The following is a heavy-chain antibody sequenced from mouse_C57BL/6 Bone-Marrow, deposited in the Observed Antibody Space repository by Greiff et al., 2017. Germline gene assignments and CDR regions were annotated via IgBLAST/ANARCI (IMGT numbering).Heavy chain of an antibody. V-gene: IGHV1-81*01. CDR1: GYTFTSYG. J-gene: IGHJ3*01. Sequence: VKLMESGAELARPGASVKLSCKASGYTFTSYGISWVKQRTGQGLEWIGEIYPRSGNTYYNEKFKGKATLTADKSSSTAYMELRSLTSEDAAVYFCASFPAWFAYWGQGTLVTVSA. CDR2: IYPRSGNT. CDR3: ASFPAWFAY.